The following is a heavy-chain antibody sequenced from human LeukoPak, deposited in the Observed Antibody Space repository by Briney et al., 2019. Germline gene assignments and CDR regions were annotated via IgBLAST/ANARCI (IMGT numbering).Heavy chain of an antibody. V-gene: IGHV4-59*01. CDR1: GGSISSYY. CDR3: ARGPLGYCSGGSCYFFDY. Sequence: TTSETLSLTCNVSGGSISSYYWSWIRQPPGKGPEWIGHIHYSGTTSYNPSLKSRVTILVDKSKNQFSLKLSSATAADTAVYYCARGPLGYCSGGSCYFFDYRGQGTLVTVSS. D-gene: IGHD2-15*01. J-gene: IGHJ4*02. CDR2: IHYSGTT.